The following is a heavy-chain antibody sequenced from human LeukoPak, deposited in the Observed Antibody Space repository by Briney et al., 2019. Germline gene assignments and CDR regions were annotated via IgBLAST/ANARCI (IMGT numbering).Heavy chain of an antibody. J-gene: IGHJ4*02. D-gene: IGHD2-21*02. V-gene: IGHV1-2*02. CDR2: INPNSGGT. CDR3: AISVVTAIWYYFDY. CDR1: GHSFTASY. Sequence: ASVMLSCKASGHSFTASYIHWLRQAPGQGLEWMGRINPNSGGTNYAQKFQGRVTMTRDTPISTAYMELSRLRSDDTAVYYCAISVVTAIWYYFDYWGQGTLVTVSS.